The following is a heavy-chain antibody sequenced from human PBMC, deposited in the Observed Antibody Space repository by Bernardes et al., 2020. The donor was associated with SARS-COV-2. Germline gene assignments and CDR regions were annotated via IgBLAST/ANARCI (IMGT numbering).Heavy chain of an antibody. J-gene: IGHJ5*02. CDR3: ARGGLVIVPLLRVFDP. CDR1: GGSISSSSYY. D-gene: IGHD2-2*01. CDR2: IYYSGST. Sequence: SETLSLTCTVSGGSISSSSYYWGWIRQPPGKGLEWIGSIYYSGSTYYNPSLKSRVTISVDKSKNQFSLKLSSVTAADTAVYYCARGGLVIVPLLRVFDPWGQGTLVTVSS. V-gene: IGHV4-39*07.